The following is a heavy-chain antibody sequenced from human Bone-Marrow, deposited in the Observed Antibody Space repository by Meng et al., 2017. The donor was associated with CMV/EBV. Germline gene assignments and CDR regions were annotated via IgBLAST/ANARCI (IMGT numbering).Heavy chain of an antibody. Sequence: SETLSLTCTVSGGSISSSSYYWGWIRQPPGKGLEWIGSIYYSGSTYYNPSLKSRVTISVDTSKNQFSLKLSSVTAADTAVYYCAREYSSSCRFDPWGQGTRVTVSS. CDR1: GGSISSSSYY. CDR3: AREYSSSCRFDP. J-gene: IGHJ5*02. V-gene: IGHV4-39*07. CDR2: IYYSGST. D-gene: IGHD6-6*01.